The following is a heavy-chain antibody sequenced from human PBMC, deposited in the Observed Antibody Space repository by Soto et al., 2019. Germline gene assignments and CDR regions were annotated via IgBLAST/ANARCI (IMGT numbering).Heavy chain of an antibody. CDR1: GDSVSSNSAT. D-gene: IGHD6-13*01. J-gene: IGHJ4*02. CDR3: ARDPVTAADYFDY. V-gene: IGHV6-1*01. Sequence: SQNLSLTCAISGDSVSSNSATWNLIRQSPSRGLEWLGRTYYRSKWYYDYAVSVKSRITINPDTSKNQFSLQLNSVTPEDTAVYYCARDPVTAADYFDYWGPGTLVTVSS. CDR2: TYYRSKWYY.